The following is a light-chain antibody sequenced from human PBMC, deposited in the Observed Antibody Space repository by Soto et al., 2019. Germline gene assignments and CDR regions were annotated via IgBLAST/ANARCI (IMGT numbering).Light chain of an antibody. J-gene: IGKJ4*01. CDR2: WAA. CDR3: EQHYTTPLT. Sequence: LGKSVDLGGQCSQRVLYSSNNKNYLAWYQQKPGQPPKLLIYWAATRESGVPDRFSGSGPGTAYDLTLRCRQADDVALSYCEQHYTTPLTFAGGTKVDIK. V-gene: IGKV4-1*01. CDR1: QRVLYSSNNKNY.